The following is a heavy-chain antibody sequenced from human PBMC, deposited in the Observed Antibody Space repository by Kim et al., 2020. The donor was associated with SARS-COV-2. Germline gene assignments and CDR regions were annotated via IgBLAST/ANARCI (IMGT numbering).Heavy chain of an antibody. Sequence: SETLSLTCAVYGGSFSGYYWSWIRQPPGKGLEWIGEINHSGSTNYNPSLKSRVTISVDTSKNQFSLKLSSVTAADTAGYYCARAPPRYSSSWTTHYYYYYLDVWGKGTTVTVSS. CDR3: ARAPPRYSSSWTTHYYYYYLDV. CDR2: INHSGST. D-gene: IGHD6-13*01. CDR1: GGSFSGYY. J-gene: IGHJ6*03. V-gene: IGHV4-34*01.